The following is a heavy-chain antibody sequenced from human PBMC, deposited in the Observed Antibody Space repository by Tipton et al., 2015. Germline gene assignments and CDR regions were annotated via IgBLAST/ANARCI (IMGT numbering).Heavy chain of an antibody. D-gene: IGHD2-15*01. CDR2: IYNSGST. Sequence: TLSLTCTVSDGSISDDYWNWIRQPPGKGLEWIGYIYNSGSTNYNPSLKSRVTISVDTSKNQFSLKLSSVTAADTAVYYCADPLYCSGGGCYPSGYWGQGTLVTVSS. CDR1: DGSISDDY. CDR3: ADPLYCSGGGCYPSGY. V-gene: IGHV4-4*09. J-gene: IGHJ4*02.